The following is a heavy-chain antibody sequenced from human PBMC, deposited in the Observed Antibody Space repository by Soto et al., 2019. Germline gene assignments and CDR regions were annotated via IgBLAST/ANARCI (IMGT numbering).Heavy chain of an antibody. CDR1: GFTFSSYG. Sequence: QVQLVESGGGVVQPGRSLRLSCAASGFTFSSYGMHWVRQAPGKGLEWVAVIVYDGSNKYYEESVKGRFTISRDNSKNTLYLQMNILRAEDTAVYYCAKDKWGYSSSSSYGMDVWGQGTTVTASS. CDR2: IVYDGSNK. D-gene: IGHD6-6*01. J-gene: IGHJ6*02. CDR3: AKDKWGYSSSSSYGMDV. V-gene: IGHV3-30*18.